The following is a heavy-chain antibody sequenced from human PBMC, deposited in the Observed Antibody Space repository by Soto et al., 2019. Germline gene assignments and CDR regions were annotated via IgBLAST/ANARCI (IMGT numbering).Heavy chain of an antibody. J-gene: IGHJ4*01. V-gene: IGHV3-30-3*01. CDR3: ARDPSTYTSGRYGIDF. CDR1: GFMFSAYA. Sequence: PGGSLRLSCTASGFMFSAYAMLWVRQAPGKGLEWVAAMSYDGTNTYYADSVKGRFTISRDNSKNTLFLQMSSLTADDSAVYYCARDPSTYTSGRYGIDFWGPGTLVTVSS. CDR2: MSYDGTNT. D-gene: IGHD6-19*01.